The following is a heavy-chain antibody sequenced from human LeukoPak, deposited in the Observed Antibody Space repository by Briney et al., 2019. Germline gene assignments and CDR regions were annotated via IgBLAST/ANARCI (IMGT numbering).Heavy chain of an antibody. V-gene: IGHV3-13*04. CDR3: ARDPVGAIGYGMDV. CDR1: GFXFSSYD. Sequence: PGGSLRLSCAASGFXFSSYDIHWVRQATGKGREWLSAIGTAGDTYYPGSVKGRFNISRDTSKNTLYLQMNSLRAEDTAVYYCARDPVGAIGYGMDVWGQGTTVTVSS. J-gene: IGHJ6*02. D-gene: IGHD1-26*01. CDR2: IGTAGDT.